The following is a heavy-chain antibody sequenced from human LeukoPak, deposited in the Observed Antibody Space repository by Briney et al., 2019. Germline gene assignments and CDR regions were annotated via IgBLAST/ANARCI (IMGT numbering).Heavy chain of an antibody. D-gene: IGHD2-15*01. CDR1: GFTFTYYA. V-gene: IGHV3-23*01. J-gene: IGHJ4*02. Sequence: PGGSLRLSCAASGFTFTYYAMSWVRQAPGKGLEWVSAISASGSNTYYADSVKGRFTISRDNSKNTLYLQINSLRAEDTAVYFCAKDRICSGGSCYYFHYGGQGTLVAVSS. CDR2: ISASGSNT. CDR3: AKDRICSGGSCYYFHY.